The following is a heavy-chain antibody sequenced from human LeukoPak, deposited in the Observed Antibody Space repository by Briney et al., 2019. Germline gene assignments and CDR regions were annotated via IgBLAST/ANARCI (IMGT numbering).Heavy chain of an antibody. Sequence: TGGSLRLSCVASEFTFSSYGMHWVRQAPGKGLEWVAYIRYDGSDRYYADSVKGRFTISRDNSKNTLYLQMNSLRAEDTAVYYCARGTGSSGWYDWYFDLWGRGTLVTVSS. J-gene: IGHJ2*01. CDR2: IRYDGSDR. CDR1: EFTFSSYG. CDR3: ARGTGSSGWYDWYFDL. D-gene: IGHD6-19*01. V-gene: IGHV3-30*02.